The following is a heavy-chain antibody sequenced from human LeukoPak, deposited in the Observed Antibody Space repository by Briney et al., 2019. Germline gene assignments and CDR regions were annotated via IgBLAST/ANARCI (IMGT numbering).Heavy chain of an antibody. J-gene: IGHJ4*02. V-gene: IGHV1-46*01. CDR1: GYTFTSHY. CDR2: ISPSGGST. Sequence: ASVKVSCKASGYTFTSHYIHWVRHAPGQGLEWMGMISPSGGSTSYPQKFQGRVTMTTDTSTTTSTVYMELSSLRSEDTAVHFCARDGVPGTYYFDCWGQGTLVTVSS. CDR3: ARDGVPGTYYFDC. D-gene: IGHD3-3*01.